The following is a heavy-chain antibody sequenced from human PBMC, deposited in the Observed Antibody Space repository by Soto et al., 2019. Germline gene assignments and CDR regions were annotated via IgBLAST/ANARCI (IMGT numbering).Heavy chain of an antibody. CDR1: GFTFSSYA. CDR2: ISYDGSNK. V-gene: IGHV3-30-3*01. D-gene: IGHD3-22*01. Sequence: QVQLVESGGGVVQPGRSLRLSCAASGFTFSSYAMHWVRQAPGKGLEWVAVISYDGSNKYYADSVKGRFTISRDNSKNTLYLQMNSLRAEDTAVYYCAKYYYDSSGYYYWGQGTLGTVSS. CDR3: AKYYYDSSGYYY. J-gene: IGHJ4*02.